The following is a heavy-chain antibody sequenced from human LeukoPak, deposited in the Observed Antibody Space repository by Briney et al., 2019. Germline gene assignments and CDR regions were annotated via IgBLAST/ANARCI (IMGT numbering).Heavy chain of an antibody. Sequence: PGGSLRLSCEVSGFTFSSYDMHWVRQTTGKGLERVSGIGTTGDTHYPDSVKGRFTVSRENAKNSLYLQMNSLRAGDTAVYYCARGKRYSSSWFYNRFDPWGQGTLVTVSS. CDR3: ARGKRYSSSWFYNRFDP. D-gene: IGHD6-13*01. CDR1: GFTFSSYD. CDR2: IGTTGDT. J-gene: IGHJ5*02. V-gene: IGHV3-13*01.